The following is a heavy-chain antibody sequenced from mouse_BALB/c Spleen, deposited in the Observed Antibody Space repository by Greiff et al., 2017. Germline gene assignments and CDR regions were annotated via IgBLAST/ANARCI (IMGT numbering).Heavy chain of an antibody. CDR3: ARYRGQLGGNYFDY. J-gene: IGHJ2*01. CDR1: GDSITSGY. CDR2: ISYSGST. V-gene: IGHV3-8*02. Sequence: EVQLLESGPSLVKPSQTLSLTCSVTGDSITSGYWNWIRKFPGNKLEYMGYISYSGSTYYNPSLKSRISITRDTSKNQYYLQLNSVTTEDTATYYCARYRGQLGGNYFDYWGQGTTLTVSS. D-gene: IGHD3-2*01.